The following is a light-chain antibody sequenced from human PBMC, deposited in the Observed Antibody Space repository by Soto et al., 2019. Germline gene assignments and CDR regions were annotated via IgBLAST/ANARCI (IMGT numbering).Light chain of an antibody. Sequence: EIVLTQSPGTLSLSPGERATLSCRASQSVSSSYLAWYQQKTGQAPRLLIYGASNRATGIPDRLSGSGSGTDFTLTISRLEPEDFAVYYCQQYGSSLFTFGPGTKVDIK. CDR2: GAS. J-gene: IGKJ3*01. CDR1: QSVSSSY. CDR3: QQYGSSLFT. V-gene: IGKV3-20*01.